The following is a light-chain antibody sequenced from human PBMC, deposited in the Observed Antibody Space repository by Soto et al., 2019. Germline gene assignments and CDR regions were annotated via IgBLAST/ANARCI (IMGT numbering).Light chain of an antibody. CDR1: QDIRTF. CDR2: AAS. J-gene: IGKJ1*01. CDR3: QKYNIAPWT. V-gene: IGKV1-27*01. Sequence: DLQMTQFPSSLSASVGDRVTITCRASQDIRTFLAWYQQRPGKVPKLLIYAASTLQSGVPSRFSGSGSGTDFTLIIISLQPEDVATYYWQKYNIAPWTFGHGTRVEI.